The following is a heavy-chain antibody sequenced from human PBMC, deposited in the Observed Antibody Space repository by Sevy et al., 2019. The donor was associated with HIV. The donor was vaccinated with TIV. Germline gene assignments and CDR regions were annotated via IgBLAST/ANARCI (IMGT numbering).Heavy chain of an antibody. D-gene: IGHD6-13*01. J-gene: IGHJ3*02. Sequence: GGSLRLSCVASGFTFNTYDMHWVRQITGKGLEWVSGIGTLADTYYPDSVKGRFIISRDNAKNSLYLQMNSLRAGDTAMYYCARACAAAGGKSGPIDAFVIWGQGTLVTVSS. V-gene: IGHV3-13*01. CDR1: GFTFNTYD. CDR2: IGTLADT. CDR3: ARACAAAGGKSGPIDAFVI.